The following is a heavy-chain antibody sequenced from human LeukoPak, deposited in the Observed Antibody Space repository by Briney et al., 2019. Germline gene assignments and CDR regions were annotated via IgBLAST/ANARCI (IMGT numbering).Heavy chain of an antibody. CDR2: MHHSGST. J-gene: IGHJ6*03. CDR1: GGSFSAYY. Sequence: SETLSLTCGVYGGSFSAYYRSWIRHPPGKGLEWIGEMHHSGSTKYNPSLKTRVSMSVDTSKNQFSLKLRSVTAADTAVYYCARVVVWFGDPSHMDVWGKGTTVTISS. CDR3: ARVVVWFGDPSHMDV. V-gene: IGHV4-34*01. D-gene: IGHD3-10*01.